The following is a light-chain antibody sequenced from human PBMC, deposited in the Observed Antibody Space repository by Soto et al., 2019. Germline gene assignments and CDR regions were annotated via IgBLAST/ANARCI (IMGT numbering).Light chain of an antibody. J-gene: IGLJ2*01. CDR2: DVT. V-gene: IGLV2-14*01. Sequence: QSALTQPRSVSGSPGQSVTVSCIGTSSDVGGYNSVSWYQEHPGKAPKLMIYDVTTRPSGVSDRFSGSKSGNTASLTISGLQAEDEADYYCSSYTSRSTLVAFGGGTKLTVL. CDR1: SSDVGGYNS. CDR3: SSYTSRSTLVA.